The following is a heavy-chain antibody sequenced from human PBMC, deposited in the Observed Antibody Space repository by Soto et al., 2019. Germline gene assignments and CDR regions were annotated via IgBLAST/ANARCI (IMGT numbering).Heavy chain of an antibody. CDR1: GCSISSGGYY. V-gene: IGHV4-31*03. CDR3: ARGYSNYYFDY. Sequence: SETLSLTCTVSGCSISSGGYYWSWIRQHPGKGLEWIGYIYYSGSTYYNPSLKRRVTISVDTSKNQFSLKLSSVTAADTAVYYCARGYSNYYFDYWGQGTLVTVSS. J-gene: IGHJ4*02. D-gene: IGHD4-4*01. CDR2: IYYSGST.